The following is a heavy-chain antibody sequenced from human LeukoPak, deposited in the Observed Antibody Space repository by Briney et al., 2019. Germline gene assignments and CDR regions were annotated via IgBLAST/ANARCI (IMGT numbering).Heavy chain of an antibody. CDR1: GYTFTAYY. D-gene: IGHD3-22*01. CDR3: VRSYEGGGRGY. J-gene: IGHJ4*02. V-gene: IGHV1-2*02. CDR2: INPNTGDT. Sequence: ASVKVSRKASGYTFTAYYMHWVRQAPGQGLEWMGWINPNTGDTNFAQRFQGRVTMTRDTSISTAYMELSRLRSDDTAVYYCVRSYEGGGRGYWGQGTLVTVSS.